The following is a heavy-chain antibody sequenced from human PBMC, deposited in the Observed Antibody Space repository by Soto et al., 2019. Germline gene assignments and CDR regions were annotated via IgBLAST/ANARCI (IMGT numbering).Heavy chain of an antibody. Sequence: SETLSLTCTVSGGSISSGGYYWSWIRQHPGKGLEWIGYIYYSGSTYYNPSLKSRVTISVDTSKNQFPLKLSSVTAADTAVYYCARADSSGYYYPGSLNYWGQGTLVTVSS. CDR1: GGSISSGGYY. J-gene: IGHJ4*02. CDR2: IYYSGST. V-gene: IGHV4-31*03. D-gene: IGHD3-22*01. CDR3: ARADSSGYYYPGSLNY.